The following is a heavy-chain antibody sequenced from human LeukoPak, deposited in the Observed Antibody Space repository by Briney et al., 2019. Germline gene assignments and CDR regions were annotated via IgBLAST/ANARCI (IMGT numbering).Heavy chain of an antibody. V-gene: IGHV3-74*01. D-gene: IGHD2-15*01. CDR2: VKSDGTAT. CDR3: AREGLRGPYYYYMDV. Sequence: PGGSLRLSCAASGFTFSSHLMHWVRQAQGTGLVWVLSVKSDGTATNYADSVKGRFTISRDNTKNTLYLQMNSLRADDSAVYYCAREGLRGPYYYYMDVWGKGTTVIVSS. J-gene: IGHJ6*03. CDR1: GFTFSSHL.